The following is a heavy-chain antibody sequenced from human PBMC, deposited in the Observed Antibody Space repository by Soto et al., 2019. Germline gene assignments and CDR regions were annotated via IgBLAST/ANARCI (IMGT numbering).Heavy chain of an antibody. Sequence: XATLALTFTVSSDSSSFSKYYWGWIRQPPGKGLQWIGSSSYNGGTFYNPSLKGRVAMSVDASKKLCSLQVTAVTAADTAVYYCVRHRLEVVWRGFDSWGQGSQVTVSS. V-gene: IGHV4-39*01. J-gene: IGHJ4*02. D-gene: IGHD1-1*01. CDR2: SSYNGGT. CDR1: SDSSSFSKYY. CDR3: VRHRLEVVWRGFDS.